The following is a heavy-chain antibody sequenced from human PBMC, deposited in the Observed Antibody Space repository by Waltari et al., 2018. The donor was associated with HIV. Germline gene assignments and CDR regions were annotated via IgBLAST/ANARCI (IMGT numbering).Heavy chain of an antibody. D-gene: IGHD2-2*01. V-gene: IGHV3-43*01. CDR2: ISWDGGST. J-gene: IGHJ6*02. CDR1: GFTFDDYT. Sequence: AASGFTFDDYTMHWVRQAPGKGLEWVSLISWDGGSTYYADSVKGRFTISRDNSKNSLYLQMNSLRTEDTALYYCAKDMVVVPADGRVDGMDVWGQGTTVTVSS. CDR3: AKDMVVVPADGRVDGMDV.